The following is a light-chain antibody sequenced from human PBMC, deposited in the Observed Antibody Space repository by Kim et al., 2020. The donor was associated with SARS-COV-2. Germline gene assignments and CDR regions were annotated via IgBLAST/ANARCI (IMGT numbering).Light chain of an antibody. J-gene: IGLJ3*02. CDR1: NIASKS. CDR3: QVWDSSSVDRV. CDR2: YDS. V-gene: IGLV3-21*04. Sequence: APGKTARITCGGNNIASKSVHWYQQKPGQAPVLVIYYDSDRPSGIPERCSGSNSGNTATLTISRVEAGDEGDYYCQVWDSSSVDRVFGGGTQLTVL.